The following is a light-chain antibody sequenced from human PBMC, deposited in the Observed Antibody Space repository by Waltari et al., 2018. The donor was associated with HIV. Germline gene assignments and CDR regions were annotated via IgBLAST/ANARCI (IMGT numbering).Light chain of an antibody. CDR2: RAS. CDR1: QSSSSW. Sequence: DIQMTQSPSTLSASVGDRVTITCRASQSSSSWLAWDQQRPGKAPKLLMYRASTLKSGVPSRFSGGGYETEFTLNISSLHPDDFASYSGPHDATGSTSGGGTKVEIK. V-gene: IGKV1-5*03. CDR3: PHDATGST. J-gene: IGKJ4*02.